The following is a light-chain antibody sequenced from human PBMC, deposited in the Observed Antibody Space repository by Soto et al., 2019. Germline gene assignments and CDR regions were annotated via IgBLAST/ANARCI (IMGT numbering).Light chain of an antibody. Sequence: WKRSPGTRSWSIREEATLSCRASQSVFSSCLAWYQHTPGQPPRLLLYPASTRATCSPARFSGSGSGTDFTLTISRLEPEAFPVNCSQQHGSSGTFGQGTKVDIK. CDR2: PAS. CDR3: QQHGSSGT. J-gene: IGKJ1*01. CDR1: QSVFSSC. V-gene: IGKV3-20*01.